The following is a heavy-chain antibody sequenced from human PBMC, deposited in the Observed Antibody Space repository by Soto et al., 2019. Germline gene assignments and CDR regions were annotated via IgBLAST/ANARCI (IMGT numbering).Heavy chain of an antibody. CDR1: GYTFNTYT. V-gene: IGHV1-3*01. J-gene: IGHJ5*02. CDR2: INPGYGNT. CDR3: TREVRRNWFDP. Sequence: LVQSGAEVKKPGASVIVSCKASGYTFNTYTLHWVRQAPGQGPEWLGSINPGYGNTKYSEKFQGRVTITRDTSATVAYMELSSLRSEYTAVYYCTREVRRNWFDPWGQGTLVTVSS.